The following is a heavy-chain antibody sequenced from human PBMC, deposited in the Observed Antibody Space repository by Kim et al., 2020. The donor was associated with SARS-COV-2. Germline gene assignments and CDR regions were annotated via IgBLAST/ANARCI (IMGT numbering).Heavy chain of an antibody. Sequence: SETLSLTCAVYGGSFSGYYWSWIRQPPGKGLEWIGEINHSGSTNYNPSLKSRVTISVDTSKNQFSLKLSSVTAADTAVYYCARGRGLRRGTVTYYYYYGMDVWGQGTTVTVSS. D-gene: IGHD5-12*01. CDR2: INHSGST. J-gene: IGHJ6*02. CDR3: ARGRGLRRGTVTYYYYYGMDV. CDR1: GGSFSGYY. V-gene: IGHV4-34*01.